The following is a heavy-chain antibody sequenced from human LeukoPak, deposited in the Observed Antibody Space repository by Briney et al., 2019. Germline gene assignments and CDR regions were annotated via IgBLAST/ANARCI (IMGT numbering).Heavy chain of an antibody. Sequence: GGSLRLSCAASGFSFSSYSMNWVRQAPGKGLEWVSSISSSSSYIYYADSVKGRFTISRDNAKNSLYLQMNSLRAEDTAVYYCARWHGSIWYFSYWGPGTLVTVSS. V-gene: IGHV3-21*01. CDR3: ARWHGSIWYFSY. CDR1: GFSFSSYS. D-gene: IGHD6-13*01. CDR2: ISSSSSYI. J-gene: IGHJ4*02.